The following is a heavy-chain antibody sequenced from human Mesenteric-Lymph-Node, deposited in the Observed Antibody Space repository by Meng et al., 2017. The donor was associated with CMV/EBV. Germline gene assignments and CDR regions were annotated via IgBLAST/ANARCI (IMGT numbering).Heavy chain of an antibody. V-gene: IGHV3-9*01. Sequence: SLKISCAASGFTFDDYAMHWVRQAPGKGLEWVSGLSWNSGSIGYADSVKGRFTISRDNAKNTLYLQMNSLRAEDTAVYYCARVMYSSSSGRYYYYGMDVWGQGTTVTVSS. CDR2: LSWNSGSI. J-gene: IGHJ6*02. CDR1: GFTFDDYA. CDR3: ARVMYSSSSGRYYYYGMDV. D-gene: IGHD6-6*01.